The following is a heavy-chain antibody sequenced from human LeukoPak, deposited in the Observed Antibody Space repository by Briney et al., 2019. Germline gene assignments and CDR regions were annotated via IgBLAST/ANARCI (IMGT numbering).Heavy chain of an antibody. J-gene: IGHJ4*02. Sequence: ASVKVSCKASGYTFTSYYMHWVRQAPGQGLEWMGIINPSGGSTSYAQKFQGRVTMTTDTSTSTAYMELRSLRSDDTAVYYCARDISSWYDYWGQGTLVTVSS. CDR2: INPSGGST. D-gene: IGHD6-13*01. CDR1: GYTFTSYY. CDR3: ARDISSWYDY. V-gene: IGHV1-46*01.